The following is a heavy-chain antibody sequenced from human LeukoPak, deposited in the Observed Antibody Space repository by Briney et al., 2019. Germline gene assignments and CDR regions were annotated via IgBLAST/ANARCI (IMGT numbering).Heavy chain of an antibody. J-gene: IGHJ4*02. CDR2: INYSGST. D-gene: IGHD5-18*01. CDR1: GGSIRTNY. V-gene: IGHV4-59*01. Sequence: SETLSLTCTVSGGSIRTNYWSWIRQPPGKGLECIGYINYSGSTNYNPSLKSRVTISLDTSKNQFSLRLSSMTAADTAMYYCARNLGGYTYAFDYWGQGALVTVSS. CDR3: ARNLGGYTYAFDY.